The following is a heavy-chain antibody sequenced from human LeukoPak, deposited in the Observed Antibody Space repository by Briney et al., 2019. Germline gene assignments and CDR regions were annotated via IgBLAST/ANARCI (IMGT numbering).Heavy chain of an antibody. CDR1: GFTLSSYG. D-gene: IGHD5-24*01. V-gene: IGHV3-30*02. Sequence: PGGSLRLSCAVSGFTLSSYGMHWVRQAPGKGLEWVAVIWYDGSNKFYADSVKGRFTISRDNSKNTLYLQMNSLRAEDTAVYYCAKVKEATPYFDYWGQGTLVTVSS. CDR3: AKVKEATPYFDY. J-gene: IGHJ4*02. CDR2: IWYDGSNK.